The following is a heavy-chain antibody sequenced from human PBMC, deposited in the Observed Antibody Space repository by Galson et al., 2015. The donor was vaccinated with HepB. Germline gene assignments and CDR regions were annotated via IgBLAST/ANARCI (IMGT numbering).Heavy chain of an antibody. CDR1: GGSISSSSYY. Sequence: SETLSLTCTVSGGSISSSSYYWGWIRQPPGKGLEWIGSIYYSGSTYYNPSLKSRVTMSVDQSKNQISLKVNSVTAADTAVYYCARTLGHCSGGSCYGFDNWGQGTLVTVSS. J-gene: IGHJ4*02. D-gene: IGHD2-15*01. V-gene: IGHV4-39*07. CDR3: ARTLGHCSGGSCYGFDN. CDR2: IYYSGST.